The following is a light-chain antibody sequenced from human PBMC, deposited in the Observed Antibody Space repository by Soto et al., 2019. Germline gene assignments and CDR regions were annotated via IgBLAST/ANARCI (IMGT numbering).Light chain of an antibody. V-gene: IGKV3-20*01. J-gene: IGKJ5*01. Sequence: EIVLTQSPGTLSLSPGERATLSCRASQSVSSNYLAWYQKKPGQAPRLLIYGASTRATGIPDRISGSGSGTDFILSISRLEPEDFAVYYCQQYGGSPPSFGQGTRLEIK. CDR2: GAS. CDR1: QSVSSNY. CDR3: QQYGGSPPS.